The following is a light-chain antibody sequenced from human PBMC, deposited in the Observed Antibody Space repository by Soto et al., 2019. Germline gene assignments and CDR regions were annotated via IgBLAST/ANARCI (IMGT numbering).Light chain of an antibody. V-gene: IGLV4-60*02. Sequence: QLVLTQSSSASASLGSSVKLTCTLSSGHSSYIIAWHQQQPGKAPRYLMKLEGSGSHNKGSGVPDRFSGSSSGADRYRTISDLQFEDEADYYCETWDISTQVFGGGTKLTVL. CDR3: ETWDISTQV. CDR1: SGHSSYI. J-gene: IGLJ2*01. CDR2: LEGSGSH.